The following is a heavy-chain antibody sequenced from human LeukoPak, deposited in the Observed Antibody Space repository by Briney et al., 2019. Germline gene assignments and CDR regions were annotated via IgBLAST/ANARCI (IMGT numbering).Heavy chain of an antibody. D-gene: IGHD5-18*01. J-gene: IGHJ6*02. CDR1: GGSFSGYY. Sequence: PSETLSLTCAVYGGSFSGYYWSWIRQPPGKGLEWIGEINHSGSTNYNPSLKSRVTISVDTSKNQFSLKLSSVTAADMAVYYCARGRVTGYSYGYYYGMDAWGQGTTITVSS. CDR2: INHSGST. CDR3: ARGRVTGYSYGYYYGMDA. V-gene: IGHV4-34*01.